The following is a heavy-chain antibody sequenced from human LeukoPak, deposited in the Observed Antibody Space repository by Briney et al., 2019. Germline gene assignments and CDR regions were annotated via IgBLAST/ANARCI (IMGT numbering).Heavy chain of an antibody. CDR3: ARGAPLDS. CDR1: GASFNTGDYY. CDR2: IYNSGST. V-gene: IGHV4-31*03. J-gene: IGHJ4*02. Sequence: SETLSLTCIVSGASFNTGDYYWNWIRQHPGKGLEWIGYIYNSGSTYYNPSLKSRVTISVDTSKNHFSLRLTSVTAADSAVYYCARGAPLDSWGQGTLVTVPS.